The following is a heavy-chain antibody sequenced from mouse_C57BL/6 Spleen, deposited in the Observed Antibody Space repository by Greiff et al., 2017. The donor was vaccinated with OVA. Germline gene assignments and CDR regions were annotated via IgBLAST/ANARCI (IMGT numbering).Heavy chain of an antibody. CDR3: ARDGRPYFDY. V-gene: IGHV1-50*01. D-gene: IGHD1-1*01. CDR1: GYTFTSYW. Sequence: QVHVKQPGAELVKPGASVKLSCKASGYTFTSYWMQWVKQRPGQGLEWIGEIDPSDSYTNYNQKFKGKATLTVDTSSSTAYMQLSSLTSEDSAVYYCARDGRPYFDYWGQGTTLTVSS. CDR2: IDPSDSYT. J-gene: IGHJ2*01.